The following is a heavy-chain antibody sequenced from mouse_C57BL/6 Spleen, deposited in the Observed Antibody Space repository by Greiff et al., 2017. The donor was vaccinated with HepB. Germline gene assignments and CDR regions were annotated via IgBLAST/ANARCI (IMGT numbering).Heavy chain of an antibody. CDR1: GYTFTSYW. J-gene: IGHJ1*03. V-gene: IGHV1-69*01. CDR3: ARGSSNYDWYFDV. D-gene: IGHD2-5*01. Sequence: QVQLQQPGAELVMPGASVKLSCKASGYTFTSYWMHWVKQRPGQGLEWIGAIDPSDSYTNYNQKFKGKSTLTVDKSSSTAYLQLISLTSEDSAVYYCARGSSNYDWYFDVWGTGTTVTVSS. CDR2: IDPSDSYT.